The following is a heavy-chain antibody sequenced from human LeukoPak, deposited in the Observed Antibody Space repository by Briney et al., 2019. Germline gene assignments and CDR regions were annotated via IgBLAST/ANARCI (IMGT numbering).Heavy chain of an antibody. D-gene: IGHD6-13*01. CDR1: GYSFTSYW. CDR2: IYPGDSDT. CDR3: ARQPGVDSSPYGMDV. J-gene: IGHJ6*02. V-gene: IGHV5-51*01. Sequence: GESLKISCKGSGYSFTSYWLGWVRQMPGKGLEWMGIIYPGDSDTRYSPSFQGQVTISADKSISTAYLQWSSLKASDTAMYYCARQPGVDSSPYGMDVWGQGTTVTVSS.